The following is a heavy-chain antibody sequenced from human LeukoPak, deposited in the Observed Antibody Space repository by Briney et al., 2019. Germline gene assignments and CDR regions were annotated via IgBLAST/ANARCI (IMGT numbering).Heavy chain of an antibody. CDR2: IYYSGST. V-gene: IGHV4-59*01. J-gene: IGHJ6*03. CDR1: GGSISSYY. CDR3: ARGGVVPAAYYYYMDV. D-gene: IGHD2-2*01. Sequence: SETLSLTCTVSGGSISSYYWGWIRQPPGKGLEWIGYIYYSGSTNDNPSLKSRVTISVDTSKNQFSLKLSSVTAADTAVYYCARGGVVPAAYYYYMDVWGKGTTVTVSS.